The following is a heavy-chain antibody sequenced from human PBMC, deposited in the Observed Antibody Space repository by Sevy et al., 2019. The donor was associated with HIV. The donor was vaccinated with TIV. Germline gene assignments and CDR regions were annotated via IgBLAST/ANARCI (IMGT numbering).Heavy chain of an antibody. CDR1: GFTFSSFG. CDR2: MWYDGNNK. Sequence: GGSLRLSCTASGFTFSSFGIHWVRQAPGKGLEWVALMWYDGNNKYYPDSVKGRFTISRDSSKNTLYLQMNNLRAEDTAVYYCVRGPSLIVPGAAGYLDYWGHGTLVTVSS. D-gene: IGHD2-21*01. V-gene: IGHV3-33*01. J-gene: IGHJ4*01. CDR3: VRGPSLIVPGAAGYLDY.